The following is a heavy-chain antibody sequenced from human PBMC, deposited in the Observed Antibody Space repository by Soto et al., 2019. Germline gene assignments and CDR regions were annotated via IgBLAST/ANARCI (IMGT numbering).Heavy chain of an antibody. J-gene: IGHJ5*02. CDR1: GFTFSSYG. CDR3: ARDWTGTGWFDP. Sequence: GGSLRLSCAASGFTFSSYGMHWVRQAPGKGLEWVAVIWYDGSNKYYADSVKGRFTISRDNSKNTLYLQMNSLRAEDTAVYYCARDWTGTGWFDPWGQGTLVTVSS. D-gene: IGHD2-8*02. CDR2: IWYDGSNK. V-gene: IGHV3-33*01.